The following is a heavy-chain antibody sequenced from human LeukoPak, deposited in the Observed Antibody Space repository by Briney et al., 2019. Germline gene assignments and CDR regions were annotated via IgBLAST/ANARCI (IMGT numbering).Heavy chain of an antibody. Sequence: PGGSLRLSCATSGFTFSNYNMNWVRQAPGKGLEWASHISSSSTTIYYADSVKGRFTISRDNAKNSLYLQMNSLRAEDTAVYYCARAIWPSWYSGIDVWGQGTTVTVSS. CDR2: ISSSSTTI. V-gene: IGHV3-48*04. CDR1: GFTFSNYN. CDR3: ARAIWPSWYSGIDV. D-gene: IGHD2-2*02. J-gene: IGHJ6*02.